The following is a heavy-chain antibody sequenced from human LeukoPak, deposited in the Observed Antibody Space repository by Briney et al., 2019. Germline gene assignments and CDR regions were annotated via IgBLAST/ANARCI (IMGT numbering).Heavy chain of an antibody. CDR2: IYSGGST. V-gene: IGHV3-66*01. CDR1: GFTVSNNY. Sequence: GGSLRLSCAASGFTVSNNYMRWVRQAPGKGLEWVSLIYSGGSTYYADSVKGRFIISRDNSKNTLYLQMNSLRAEDTAVYYCTRDSTDVVVDYWGQGTLVTVSS. CDR3: TRDSTDVVVDY. J-gene: IGHJ4*02. D-gene: IGHD5-12*01.